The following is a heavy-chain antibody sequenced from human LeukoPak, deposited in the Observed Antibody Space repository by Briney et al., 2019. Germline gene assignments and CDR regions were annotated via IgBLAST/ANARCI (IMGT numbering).Heavy chain of an antibody. D-gene: IGHD3-22*01. Sequence: GGSLRLSCAASVFTMSSCWMTWVRQAPGKGLEWVANIKQDGSEKYYVDSVKGRFTISRDNAKNSLYLQMNSLRDEDTAVYYCATPLDYYDSSGYHQGGDWGQGTLVTVSS. CDR3: ATPLDYYDSSGYHQGGD. J-gene: IGHJ4*02. V-gene: IGHV3-7*03. CDR2: IKQDGSEK. CDR1: VFTMSSCW.